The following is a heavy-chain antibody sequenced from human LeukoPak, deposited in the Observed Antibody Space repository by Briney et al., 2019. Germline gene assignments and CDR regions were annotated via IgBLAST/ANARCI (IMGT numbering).Heavy chain of an antibody. V-gene: IGHV4-4*07. CDR2: IYTSGST. CDR1: GGSISSYY. J-gene: IGHJ5*02. Sequence: SEPLSLTCTVSGGSISSYYWSWIRQPAGKGLEWIGRIYTSGSTNYNPSLKSRVTMSVDTSKNQFSLKLSSVTAADTAVYYCARDRSTMVRGVIAGNWFDPWGQGTLVTVSS. CDR3: ARDRSTMVRGVIAGNWFDP. D-gene: IGHD3-10*01.